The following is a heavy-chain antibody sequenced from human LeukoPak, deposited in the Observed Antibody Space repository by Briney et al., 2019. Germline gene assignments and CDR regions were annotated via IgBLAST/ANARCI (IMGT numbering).Heavy chain of an antibody. Sequence: GRSLRLSCAASGFTFGSYAMHWVRQAPGKGLEWVAVISYDGSNKYYADSVKGRFTISRDNSKNTLYLQMNSLRAEGTAVYYCASSTVDTAMVTASYYYYGMDVWGQGTTVTVSS. J-gene: IGHJ6*02. CDR1: GFTFGSYA. CDR2: ISYDGSNK. D-gene: IGHD5-18*01. CDR3: ASSTVDTAMVTASYYYYGMDV. V-gene: IGHV3-30-3*01.